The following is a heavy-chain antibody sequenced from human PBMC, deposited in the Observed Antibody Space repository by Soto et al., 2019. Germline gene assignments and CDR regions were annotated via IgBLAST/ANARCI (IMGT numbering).Heavy chain of an antibody. CDR1: GFRFSSYS. V-gene: IGHV3-23*01. CDR3: ATMNGYFEY. CDR2: ITATGDRT. D-gene: IGHD3-22*01. J-gene: IGHJ4*02. Sequence: GGSLRLSCADSGFRFSSYSMSWVRQTPGKGLEWVAAITATGDRTYYADSVTGRFTISRDNSKKTHHLQMTSLRAEDTAMYYCATMNGYFEYWGQGTPVTVS.